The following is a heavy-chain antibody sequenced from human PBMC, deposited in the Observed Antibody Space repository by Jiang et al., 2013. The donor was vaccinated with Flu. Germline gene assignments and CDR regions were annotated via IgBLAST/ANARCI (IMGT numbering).Heavy chain of an antibody. CDR2: FTSGTT. J-gene: IGHJ5*02. CDR3: ARDGSSWFDT. D-gene: IGHD6-13*01. Sequence: GGPLRLSCAASGFTVSSNSMTWVRQAPGKGWNGSHYFTSGTTYYADSVKGRFTISRDNSKNTLYLQMTGLGAEDTAVYYCARDGSSWFDTWGQGTLVTVSS. CDR1: GFTVSSNS. V-gene: IGHV3-53*01.